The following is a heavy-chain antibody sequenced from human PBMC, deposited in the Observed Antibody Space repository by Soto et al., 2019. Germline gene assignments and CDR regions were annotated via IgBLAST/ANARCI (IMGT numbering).Heavy chain of an antibody. Sequence: GGGPRLSFAVSWFIFCSYYMNLGPPGPGEGLDWVSTILVGGSTHYADSVKGRFTISRDNSKNTLYLQMNSLRAEDTAVYYCAKEHRYNWKFWSLYYGMDVWGQGTTVTVSS. D-gene: IGHD1-20*01. CDR3: AKEHRYNWKFWSLYYGMDV. CDR1: WFIFCSYY. J-gene: IGHJ6*02. V-gene: IGHV3-NL1*01. CDR2: ILVGGST.